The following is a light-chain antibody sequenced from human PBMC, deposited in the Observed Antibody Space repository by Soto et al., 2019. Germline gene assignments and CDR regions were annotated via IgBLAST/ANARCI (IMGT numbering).Light chain of an antibody. Sequence: EIVLTQSPGTLSLSPGERATLSCRASQSVSSSYLAWYQQKPGQAPRLLIYGASSRATGIPDRFSGSGSGTDFTLTISRLEPEDFAVYYCQQLDSDPPWTFGQGTRVEIK. J-gene: IGKJ1*01. CDR3: QQLDSDPPWT. CDR1: QSVSSSY. V-gene: IGKV3-20*01. CDR2: GAS.